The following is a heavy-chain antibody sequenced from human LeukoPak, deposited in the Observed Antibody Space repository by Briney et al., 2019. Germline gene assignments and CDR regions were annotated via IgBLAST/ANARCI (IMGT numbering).Heavy chain of an antibody. D-gene: IGHD6-13*01. Sequence: ASVKVSCKASGYTFTSYGISWVRQAPGQGLEWMGWISAYNGNTNYAQKFQGRVTITRDTSASTAYMELSSLRSEDTAVYYCAREAMGTLIAAAGNYWGQGTLVTVSS. CDR1: GYTFTSYG. CDR3: AREAMGTLIAAAGNY. V-gene: IGHV1-18*01. J-gene: IGHJ4*02. CDR2: ISAYNGNT.